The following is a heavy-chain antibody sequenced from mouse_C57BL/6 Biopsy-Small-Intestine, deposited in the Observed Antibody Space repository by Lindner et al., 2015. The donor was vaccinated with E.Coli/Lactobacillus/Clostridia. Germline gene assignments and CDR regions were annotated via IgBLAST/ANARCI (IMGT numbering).Heavy chain of an antibody. J-gene: IGHJ2*01. Sequence: VQLQESGAELVRPGASVKLSCTASGFNIKDDYMHWVKQRPEQGLEWIGWIDPENGDTEYASKFQGKATITADTSSNTAYLQLSSLTSEDTAVYFCAGGGSNYFDYWGQGTTLTVSS. V-gene: IGHV14-4*01. CDR1: GFNIKDDY. D-gene: IGHD1-1*01. CDR3: AGGGSNYFDY. CDR2: IDPENGDT.